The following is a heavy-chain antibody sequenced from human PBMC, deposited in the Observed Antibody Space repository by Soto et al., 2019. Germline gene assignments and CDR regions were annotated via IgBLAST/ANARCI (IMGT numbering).Heavy chain of an antibody. CDR3: AKLAGYCSGNSCHGDYAMDV. V-gene: IGHV4-39*01. Sequence: SETLSLTCSVSGGSISSKSYSWGWIRQPPGKGLEWIGTFYYSENTYYNPSLKSRVTISVDTSKNQFSLKLSSVTAADTAVYYCAKLAGYCSGNSCHGDYAMDVWDQGTTVT. D-gene: IGHD2-15*01. CDR2: FYYSENT. CDR1: GGSISSKSYS. J-gene: IGHJ6*02.